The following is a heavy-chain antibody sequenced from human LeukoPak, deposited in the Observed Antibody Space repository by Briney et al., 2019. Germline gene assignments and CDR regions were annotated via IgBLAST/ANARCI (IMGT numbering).Heavy chain of an antibody. J-gene: IGHJ4*02. Sequence: GGSLRLSCAASGFTFSSYEMNWVRQAPGKGLEWVSYISGSGSTIYYADSVKGRFTISRDNAKNSLYLQMNSLRAEDTAVYYCARDCGGDCYFDFDCWGQGTLVTVSS. V-gene: IGHV3-48*03. CDR1: GFTFSSYE. CDR2: ISGSGSTI. D-gene: IGHD2-21*02. CDR3: ARDCGGDCYFDFDC.